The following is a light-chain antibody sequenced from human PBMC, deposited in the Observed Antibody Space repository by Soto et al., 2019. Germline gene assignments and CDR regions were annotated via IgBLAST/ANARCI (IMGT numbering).Light chain of an antibody. CDR2: AAS. V-gene: IGKV3-20*01. CDR1: QSVSGNS. J-gene: IGKJ3*01. Sequence: EIVLTQSPGPLSLSPGERATLSCRASQSVSGNSLAWYQQKPGQAPRLLIYAASHRATDIPDRFSGSGSATDFTLAISRLEPEDFAVYYCRQYATSPQTFGPGTKVDI. CDR3: RQYATSPQT.